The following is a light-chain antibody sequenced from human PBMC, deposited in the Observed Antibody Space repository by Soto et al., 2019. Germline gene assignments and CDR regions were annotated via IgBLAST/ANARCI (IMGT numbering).Light chain of an antibody. Sequence: EIVLTQSPDTLSLSPGERATLSCRASQSVRSERLAWYQQKRGQAPTLLIFDASNRATGIPARFSGSGSGTDFTLTISSLEPEDFAVYYCQQRSNWPITFGQGTRLEI. CDR3: QQRSNWPIT. CDR2: DAS. V-gene: IGKV3-11*01. J-gene: IGKJ5*01. CDR1: QSVRSER.